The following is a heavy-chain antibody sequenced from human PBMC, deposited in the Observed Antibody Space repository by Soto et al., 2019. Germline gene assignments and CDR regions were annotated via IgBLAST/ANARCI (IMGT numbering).Heavy chain of an antibody. J-gene: IGHJ6*02. D-gene: IGHD4-17*01. CDR2: VWFDGGNK. CDR3: ARAPAGDYTLYHYYTMDV. Sequence: GGSLRLSCEESGFTSSDHAMHWVRQAPGKGLEWVAVVWFDGGNKFYTDSVKGRFTISRDNSKNTLFLQMNSLRVVDTAVYYCARAPAGDYTLYHYYTMDVWGQGTPVTAP. CDR1: GFTSSDHA. V-gene: IGHV3-33*01.